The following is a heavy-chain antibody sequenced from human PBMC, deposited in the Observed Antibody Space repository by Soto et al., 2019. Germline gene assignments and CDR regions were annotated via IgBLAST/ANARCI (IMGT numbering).Heavy chain of an antibody. D-gene: IGHD6-19*01. Sequence: QVQLQQSGPGLVRSSQTLLLTCAISGDNVSSDTAAWNWFRQSPSRGLEWLGRTYFRFKWYTDYGASLKSRITIDADSSKNQFSLQLRSVTPEDTAVYFCARVYFQVAGTFDPWGQGTPVIVSS. V-gene: IGHV6-1*01. CDR3: ARVYFQVAGTFDP. J-gene: IGHJ5*02. CDR2: TYFRFKWYT. CDR1: GDNVSSDTAA.